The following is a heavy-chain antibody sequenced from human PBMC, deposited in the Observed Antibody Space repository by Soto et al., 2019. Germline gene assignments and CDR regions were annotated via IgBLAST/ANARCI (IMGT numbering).Heavy chain of an antibody. V-gene: IGHV3-23*01. Sequence: EVQLLESGGGLVQPGGSLRLSCAASGFTFSTYPMSWVRQAPGKGLEWVSGISCSGISTYYADSVKGRFTISRDNSENTGFRQMNSLRAEDTAVYYCAKPPVITASYFYYGMDVWGHGTTVTVSS. CDR3: AKPPVITASYFYYGMDV. D-gene: IGHD4-4*01. CDR2: ISCSGIST. CDR1: GFTFSTYP. J-gene: IGHJ6*02.